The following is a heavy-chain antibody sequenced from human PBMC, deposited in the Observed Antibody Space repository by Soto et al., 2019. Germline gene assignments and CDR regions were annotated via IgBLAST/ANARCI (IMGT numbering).Heavy chain of an antibody. Sequence: GGSLRLSCAASGFTFSNAWMSWVRQAPGKGLEWVGRIKSKTDGGTTDYAAPVKDRLTISRDDSKNTLYLQMNSLRAEDTAVYYCARSTTVTTPYFDYWGQGTLVTVSS. V-gene: IGHV3-15*01. J-gene: IGHJ4*02. D-gene: IGHD4-17*01. CDR3: ARSTTVTTPYFDY. CDR2: IKSKTDGGTT. CDR1: GFTFSNAW.